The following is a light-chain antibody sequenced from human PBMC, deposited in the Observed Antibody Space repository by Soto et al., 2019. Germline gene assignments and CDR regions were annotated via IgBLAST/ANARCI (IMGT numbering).Light chain of an antibody. CDR2: GAS. Sequence: EIVMTQSPATLSVSPGERATLSCRASQSVRSNLAWYQQKPGQVPRLLIYGASTRATGIPARFSGSGSGTEFTLSINNLLSEDFAAYYCQQYSNWILTVGGGTKVEIK. CDR3: QQYSNWILT. CDR1: QSVRSN. V-gene: IGKV3-15*01. J-gene: IGKJ4*02.